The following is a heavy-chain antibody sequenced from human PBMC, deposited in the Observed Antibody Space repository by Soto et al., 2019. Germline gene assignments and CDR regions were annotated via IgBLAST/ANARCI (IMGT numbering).Heavy chain of an antibody. CDR3: ARDRYSNTYFDY. V-gene: IGHV6-1*01. CDR2: TYYRSKWYH. CDR1: GDSVSSNSAA. J-gene: IGHJ4*02. Sequence: QTLSLTCAITGDSVSSNSAAWNWIRQSPSRGLEWLGRTYYRSKWYHDYAVSVRSRITINPDTSKNQFSLQLNSVTPDDTAVYFCARDRYSNTYFDYWGQGTLVTVSS. D-gene: IGHD4-4*01.